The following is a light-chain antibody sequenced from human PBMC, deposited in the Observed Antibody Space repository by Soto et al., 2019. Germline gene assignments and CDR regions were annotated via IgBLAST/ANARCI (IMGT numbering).Light chain of an antibody. Sequence: EIVLTQSPGTLSLSPGERATLSCRASQRVSSSYLAWYQQKPGQAPRLLIYGASSRASGIPDRTSGSGSRTDFTLSISTLEVEDLAVYHCQQYGNAPINFGQGTRLEIK. CDR2: GAS. CDR3: QQYGNAPIN. V-gene: IGKV3-20*01. J-gene: IGKJ5*01. CDR1: QRVSSSY.